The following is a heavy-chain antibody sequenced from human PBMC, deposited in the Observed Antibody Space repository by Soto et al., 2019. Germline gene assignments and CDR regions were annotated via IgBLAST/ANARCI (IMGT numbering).Heavy chain of an antibody. J-gene: IGHJ3*01. D-gene: IGHD2-8*01. CDR1: GDSVSSGGYY. CDR2: IYDSETT. V-gene: IGHV4-31*03. Sequence: QVQLQESGPGLVMPSQTLSLTCTVSGDSVSSGGYYWNWIRQHPGRGLEWLGYIYDSETTYYNPSLESRLSISVDASKNQFSLKVTSVTPADTAVYYCARENFGVIIHDAIDLWGQGTMVTVSS. CDR3: ARENFGVIIHDAIDL.